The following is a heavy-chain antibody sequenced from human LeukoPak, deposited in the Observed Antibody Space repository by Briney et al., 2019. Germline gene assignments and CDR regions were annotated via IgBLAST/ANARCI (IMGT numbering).Heavy chain of an antibody. D-gene: IGHD3-3*01. J-gene: IGHJ6*03. V-gene: IGHV3-66*02. CDR2: IYSGGST. Sequence: GGSLRLSCAASGFTVSSNYMGWVRQAPGKGLEWVSVIYSGGSTYYADSVKGRFTISRDNSKNTLYLQMNSLRAEDTAVYYCAREYYDFWSGLYYYYMDVWGKGTTVTVSS. CDR3: AREYYDFWSGLYYYYMDV. CDR1: GFTVSSNY.